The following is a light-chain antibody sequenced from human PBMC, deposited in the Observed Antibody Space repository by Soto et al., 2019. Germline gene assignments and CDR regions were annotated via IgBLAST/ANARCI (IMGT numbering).Light chain of an antibody. Sequence: DMVSTQSPGTLSLSPGERATLSCRARRSVSSSYLAWYQQKPGQAPRLLIYGASSRATGIPDRFSGSGSGTDFTLTISRLEPEDFAVYYCQQYGSSPFTFGPGTKVDIK. CDR2: GAS. CDR1: RSVSSSY. CDR3: QQYGSSPFT. J-gene: IGKJ3*01. V-gene: IGKV3-20*01.